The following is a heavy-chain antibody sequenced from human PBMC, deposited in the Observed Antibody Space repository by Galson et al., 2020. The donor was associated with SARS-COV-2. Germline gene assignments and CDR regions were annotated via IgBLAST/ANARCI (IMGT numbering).Heavy chain of an antibody. D-gene: IGHD3-10*01. CDR2: ISNYNGNT. Sequence: ASVKVSCKASGYTFTNYSVSWVRQAPGQGLEWMGWISNYNGNTNYAQRFQGRATMTTDTSTGTAYMDLMSLRSDDTAVYYCAGQFNLGWFAPWGQGTLVLVSS. V-gene: IGHV1-18*04. J-gene: IGHJ5*02. CDR3: AGQFNLGWFAP. CDR1: GYTFTNYS.